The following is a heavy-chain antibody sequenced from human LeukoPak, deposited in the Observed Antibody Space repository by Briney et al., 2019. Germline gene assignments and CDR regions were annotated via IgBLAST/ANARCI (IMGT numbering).Heavy chain of an antibody. CDR2: ISGSGGST. D-gene: IGHD3-22*01. V-gene: IGHV3-23*01. CDR1: GFTFSSYG. CDR3: ARGDYYDSSPHY. J-gene: IGHJ1*01. Sequence: GGSLRLSCAASGFTFSSYGMSWVRQAPGKGLEWVSAISGSGGSTYYADSVKGRFTISRDNSKNSVFLQMNSLRVDDTALYYCARGDYYDSSPHYWGQGTLVIVSS.